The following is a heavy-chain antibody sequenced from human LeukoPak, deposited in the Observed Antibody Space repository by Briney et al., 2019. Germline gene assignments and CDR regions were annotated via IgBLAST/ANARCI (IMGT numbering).Heavy chain of an antibody. D-gene: IGHD2-15*01. V-gene: IGHV3-21*01. CDR1: GFTFSSYA. J-gene: IGHJ6*02. CDR2: ISSSSSYI. Sequence: PGGSLRLSCAASGFTFSSYAMNWVRQAPGKGLEWVSSISSSSSYIYYADSVKGRFTISRDNAKNSLYLQMNSLGAEDTAVYYCARDGRDIVVVVAAINYYYYGMDVWGQGTTVTVSS. CDR3: ARDGRDIVVVVAAINYYYYGMDV.